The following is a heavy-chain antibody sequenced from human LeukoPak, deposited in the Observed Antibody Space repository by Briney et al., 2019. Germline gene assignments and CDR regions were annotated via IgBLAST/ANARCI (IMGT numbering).Heavy chain of an antibody. CDR1: RYTFTSYD. CDR2: MNPNSGNT. Sequence: ASVKVSCKASRYTFTSYDINWVRQAPGQGLEWMGWMNPNSGNTGYAQKFQGRVTITRNTSISTAYMELSSLRSEDTAVYYCARGTYYYDSSGYYYYFDYWGQGTLVTVSS. D-gene: IGHD3-22*01. CDR3: ARGTYYYDSSGYYYYFDY. V-gene: IGHV1-8*03. J-gene: IGHJ4*02.